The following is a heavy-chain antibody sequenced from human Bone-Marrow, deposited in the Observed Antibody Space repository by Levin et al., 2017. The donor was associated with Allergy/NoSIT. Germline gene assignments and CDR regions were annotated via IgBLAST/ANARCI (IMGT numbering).Heavy chain of an antibody. V-gene: IGHV3-48*03. D-gene: IGHD3-22*01. CDR3: RVNYNEGLDI. CDR1: GFTLSRYE. J-gene: IGHJ3*02. Sequence: AGGSLRLSCSASGFTLSRYEMHWVRQAPGKGLEWVASISESGSNDYYEDSVRGRFAISKDSARNSLYLQMSSLRVEDTAVYYCRVNYNEGLDIWGHGTSLTVSS. CDR2: ISESGSND.